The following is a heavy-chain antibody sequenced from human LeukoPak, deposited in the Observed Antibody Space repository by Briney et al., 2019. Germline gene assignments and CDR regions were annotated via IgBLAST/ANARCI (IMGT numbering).Heavy chain of an antibody. D-gene: IGHD3-10*01. Sequence: ASVKVSCKASGGTFSSYAISWARQAPGQGLEWMGGIIPIFGTANYAQKFQGRVTITADESTSTAYMELSSLRSEDTAVYYSARETRANPGIDYWGQGTLVTVSS. CDR1: GGTFSSYA. CDR2: IIPIFGTA. V-gene: IGHV1-69*13. J-gene: IGHJ4*02. CDR3: ARETRANPGIDY.